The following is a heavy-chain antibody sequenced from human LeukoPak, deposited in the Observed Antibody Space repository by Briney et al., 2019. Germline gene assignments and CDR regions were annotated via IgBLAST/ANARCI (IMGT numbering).Heavy chain of an antibody. V-gene: IGHV4-59*01. Sequence: PTETLSLTCTVSGVSISSYYWSWIRQPPGKGLEWIGYIYYSGSTNYNPSLKSRVTISVDTSKNQFSLKLSSVTAADTAVYYCARLRRSRLAEFDYWGQGTLVTVSS. CDR3: ARLRRSRLAEFDY. CDR1: GVSISSYY. D-gene: IGHD3-3*02. CDR2: IYYSGST. J-gene: IGHJ4*02.